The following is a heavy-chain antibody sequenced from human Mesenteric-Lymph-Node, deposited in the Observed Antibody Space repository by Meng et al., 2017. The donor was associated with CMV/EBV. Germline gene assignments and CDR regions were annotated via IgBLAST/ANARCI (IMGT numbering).Heavy chain of an antibody. CDR2: ISSSSSYI. D-gene: IGHD1-7*01. J-gene: IGHJ6*02. Sequence: GGSLRLSCAASGFTFSSYSMNWVRQAPGKGLEWVSSISSSSSYIYYADSVKGRFTISRDNAKNSLYLQMNSLRAEDTALYYCARDRITGTTTSGYYYYGMDVWGQGTTVTVSS. CDR1: GFTFSSYS. V-gene: IGHV3-21*04. CDR3: ARDRITGTTTSGYYYYGMDV.